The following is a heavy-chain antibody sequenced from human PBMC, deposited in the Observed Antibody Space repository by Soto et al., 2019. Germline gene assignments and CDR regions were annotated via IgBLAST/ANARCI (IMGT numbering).Heavy chain of an antibody. Sequence: DVQLEESGGGLVKPGGSLRLSCVASEFTFSVYSMNWVRQAPGKGLEWVSSISSGSSYIYYADSVKGRFTISRDNDKSSLFLHMNSLRVDDTAVYYCTRDRVKIRVGYYHYYSMDVWGQGTTVTVSS. D-gene: IGHD2-8*02. V-gene: IGHV3-21*02. CDR1: EFTFSVYS. CDR2: ISSGSSYI. J-gene: IGHJ6*02. CDR3: TRDRVKIRVGYYHYYSMDV.